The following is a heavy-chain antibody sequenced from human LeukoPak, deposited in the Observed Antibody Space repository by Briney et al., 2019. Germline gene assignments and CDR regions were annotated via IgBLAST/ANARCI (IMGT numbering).Heavy chain of an antibody. CDR1: GFTFDDYP. CDR2: ISGDGGTR. CDR3: AKDYY. Sequence: GGSLRLSCAASGFTFDDYPMHWVRQVPGKGLEWVSLISGDGGTRYYADSVKGRFTISRDSSKNSLYLQMNSLRTEDTALYCCAKDYYWGQGTLVTVSS. V-gene: IGHV3-43*02. J-gene: IGHJ4*02.